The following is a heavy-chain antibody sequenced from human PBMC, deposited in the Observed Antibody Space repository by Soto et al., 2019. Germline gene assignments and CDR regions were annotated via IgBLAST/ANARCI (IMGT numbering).Heavy chain of an antibody. Sequence: QVQLVQSGAEVKKPGSSVKVSCKTSGGSFSSYAITWVRQAPGQGLEWMGGIIPMFGTPKYPQKFQGRVTITAAEFTSTAYMELGSLRSEDTAVYYCARAGESSTRYYHYYGMDVWGQGTTVTVSS. D-gene: IGHD2-2*01. CDR2: IIPMFGTP. J-gene: IGHJ6*02. CDR3: ARAGESSTRYYHYYGMDV. CDR1: GGSFSSYA. V-gene: IGHV1-69*01.